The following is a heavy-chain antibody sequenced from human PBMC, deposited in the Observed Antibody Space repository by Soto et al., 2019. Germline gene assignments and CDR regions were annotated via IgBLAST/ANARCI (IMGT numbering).Heavy chain of an antibody. D-gene: IGHD6-13*01. CDR1: GGTISSSSYY. CDR3: ARHCLASYSSSWYASYYYGLDV. J-gene: IGHJ6*02. Sequence: LSLTCTVSGGTISSSSYYRGWIRQTPAKGVVWRGSIYYSGSTYYNPSLKSPVTISVDTSKDQFSLKLSSVTAADTAVYYCARHCLASYSSSWYASYYYGLDVWGQGATVTVSS. CDR2: IYYSGST. V-gene: IGHV4-39*01.